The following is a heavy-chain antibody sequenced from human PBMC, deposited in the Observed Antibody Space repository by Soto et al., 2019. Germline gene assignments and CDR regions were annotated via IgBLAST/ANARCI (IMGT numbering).Heavy chain of an antibody. D-gene: IGHD3-22*01. CDR3: ASRAYYYDSSGYVS. CDR1: GGSISSYY. J-gene: IGHJ5*02. V-gene: IGHV4-59*01. CDR2: IYYSGST. Sequence: SETLSLTCTVSGGSISSYYWSWIRQPPGKGLEWIGYIYYSGSTNYNPSLKSRVTISVDTSKNQFSLKLSSVTAADTAVYYCASRAYYYDSSGYVSWGQGTLVTVSS.